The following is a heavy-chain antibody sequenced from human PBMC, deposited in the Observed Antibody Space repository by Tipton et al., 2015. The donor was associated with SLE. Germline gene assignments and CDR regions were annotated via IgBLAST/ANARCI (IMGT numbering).Heavy chain of an antibody. CDR2: IYNSGST. D-gene: IGHD2/OR15-2a*01. Sequence: TLSLTCTVSGDSVSSGGYYWSWIRQHPVKGLEWIGYIYNSGSTYYSPSLKSRVTISVDASKNEFSLKLQSVTAADTAMYYCARQRMQLVNWFDPWGQGTLVTVSS. J-gene: IGHJ5*02. CDR1: GDSVSSGGYY. CDR3: ARQRMQLVNWFDP. V-gene: IGHV4-31*03.